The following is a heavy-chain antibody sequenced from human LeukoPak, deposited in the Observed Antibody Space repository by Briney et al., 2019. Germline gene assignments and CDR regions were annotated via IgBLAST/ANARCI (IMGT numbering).Heavy chain of an antibody. CDR3: ANLFSGNAFDI. J-gene: IGHJ3*02. V-gene: IGHV3-30*18. Sequence: PGGSLRLSCAASGFTFSSYGMHWVRQAPGKGLEWVAVISYDGSNKYYADSVKGRFTISGDNSKNTLYLQMNSLRAEDTAVYYCANLFSGNAFDIWGQGTMVTVSS. CDR2: ISYDGSNK. CDR1: GFTFSSYG. D-gene: IGHD6-19*01.